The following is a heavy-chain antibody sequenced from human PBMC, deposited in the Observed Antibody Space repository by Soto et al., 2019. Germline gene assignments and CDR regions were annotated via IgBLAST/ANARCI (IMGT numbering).Heavy chain of an antibody. Sequence: GGSLRLSCVASGFTFDRYAMSWVRQAPGKGPEWVSGISGSSGNTYYTDSVRGRFTISRDNTKNSLYLQMNSLRPEDTAFYYCAKDGFSGNSTNWFDPWGQGTLVTVSS. J-gene: IGHJ5*02. CDR2: ISGSSGNT. V-gene: IGHV3-23*01. CDR1: GFTFDRYA. D-gene: IGHD3-10*01. CDR3: AKDGFSGNSTNWFDP.